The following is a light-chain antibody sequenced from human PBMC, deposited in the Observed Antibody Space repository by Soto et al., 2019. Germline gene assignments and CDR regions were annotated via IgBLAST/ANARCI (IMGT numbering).Light chain of an antibody. V-gene: IGLV2-11*01. CDR3: YSYTASELWV. CDR1: NSDVGRYNF. Sequence: QSVLTQPRSVSGSPGQSVTISCTGTNSDVGRYNFVSWYQQLPGKAPKLLISAVSQRPSGVPDRFSGSKSGNTASLTISGLQADHEADYFCYSYTASELWVFGRGTKVT. CDR2: AVS. J-gene: IGLJ3*02.